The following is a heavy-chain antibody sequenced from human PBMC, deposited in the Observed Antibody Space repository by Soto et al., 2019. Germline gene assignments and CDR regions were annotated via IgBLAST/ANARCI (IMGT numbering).Heavy chain of an antibody. CDR3: AIPIVVVPAAMTEDYGMDV. CDR1: GYTFTGYY. D-gene: IGHD2-2*01. Sequence: GASVKVSCKASGYTFTGYYMHWVRQAPGQGLEWMGWVNPNSGGTNYAQKFQGRVTMTRDTSISTAYMELSRLRSDDTAVYYCAIPIVVVPAAMTEDYGMDVWGQGTTVTVSS. J-gene: IGHJ6*02. CDR2: VNPNSGGT. V-gene: IGHV1-2*02.